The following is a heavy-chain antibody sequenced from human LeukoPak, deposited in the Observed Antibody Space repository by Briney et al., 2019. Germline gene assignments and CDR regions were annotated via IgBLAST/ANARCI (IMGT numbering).Heavy chain of an antibody. V-gene: IGHV5-51*01. Sequence: GESLKISCKGSGYCFTSYWIGWVRQMPGKGLEWMGIIYPGDSDTRYSPSFQGQVTISADKSISTAYLQWSSLKASDTAMYYCARVSGLYCSGGSCYSYYFDYWGQGTLVTVSS. CDR1: GYCFTSYW. J-gene: IGHJ4*02. CDR3: ARVSGLYCSGGSCYSYYFDY. CDR2: IYPGDSDT. D-gene: IGHD2-15*01.